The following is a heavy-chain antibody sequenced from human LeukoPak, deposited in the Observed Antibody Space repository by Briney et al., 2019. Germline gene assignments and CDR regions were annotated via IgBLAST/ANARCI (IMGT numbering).Heavy chain of an antibody. CDR3: ARAEYSGSSPRIDP. CDR1: GGSISSYY. D-gene: IGHD1-26*01. V-gene: IGHV4-59*01. J-gene: IGHJ5*02. Sequence: PSETLSLTCTVSGGSISSYYWSWIRQPPGKGLEWIGYIYYSGSTNYNPSLKSRVTISVDTSKNQFSLKLSSVTAADTAVYYCARAEYSGSSPRIDPWGQGTLVTVSS. CDR2: IYYSGST.